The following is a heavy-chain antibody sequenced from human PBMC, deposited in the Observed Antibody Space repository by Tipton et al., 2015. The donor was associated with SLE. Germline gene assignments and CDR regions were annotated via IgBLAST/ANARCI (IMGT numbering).Heavy chain of an antibody. CDR2: IYYSGST. CDR3: ARDRVEYSSSDY. CDR1: GGSISSSSYY. D-gene: IGHD6-13*01. J-gene: IGHJ4*02. Sequence: TLSLTCTVSGGSISSSSYYWGWIRQPPGKGLEWIGSIYYSGSTYYNPSLKSRVTISVDKSKNQFSLKLSSVTAADTAVYYCARDRVEYSSSDYWGQGTLVTVSS. V-gene: IGHV4-39*07.